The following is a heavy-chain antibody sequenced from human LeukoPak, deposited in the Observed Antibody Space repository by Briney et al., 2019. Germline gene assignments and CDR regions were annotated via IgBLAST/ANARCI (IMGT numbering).Heavy chain of an antibody. CDR1: GFTFSSYG. D-gene: IGHD1-1*01. CDR2: IWYEGSNK. Sequence: GGSLRLSCAASGFTFSSYGMRWVRQAPGKGLERVAVIWYEGSNKYYADSVKGRFTLSRDNSKNTLYLQMNSLRAEDTAVYYCARELDYYYYMDVWGKGTTVTVSS. V-gene: IGHV3-33*01. J-gene: IGHJ6*03. CDR3: ARELDYYYYMDV.